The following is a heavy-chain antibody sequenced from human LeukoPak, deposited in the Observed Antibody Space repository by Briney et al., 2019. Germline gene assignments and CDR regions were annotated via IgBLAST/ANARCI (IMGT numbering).Heavy chain of an antibody. J-gene: IGHJ4*02. D-gene: IGHD2-2*01. CDR2: ISDSGGST. CDR1: GFTFSSYA. Sequence: GGSLRLSCAASGFTFSSYAMSWVRQAPGKGLEWVSVISDSGGSTLCADSVKGRFTISRDNSKNTLYLQMNSLRAEDTAVYYCAKGHIVVVPSTRYFDYWGQGTLVTVSS. CDR3: AKGHIVVVPSTRYFDY. V-gene: IGHV3-23*01.